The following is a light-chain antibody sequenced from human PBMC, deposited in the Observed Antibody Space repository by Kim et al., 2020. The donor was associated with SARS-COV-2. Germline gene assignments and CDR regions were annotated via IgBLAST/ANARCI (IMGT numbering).Light chain of an antibody. CDR3: QQYNSLMYT. CDR2: DAS. J-gene: IGKJ2*01. V-gene: IGKV1-5*01. Sequence: SASVGHRVTIPCRASQSISSWLAWYQQKPAKAPQLLIYDASSLESGVPSRFSGSGSGTEFTLTIRSLQPDDFATYYCQQYNSLMYTFGQGTKLEI. CDR1: QSISSW.